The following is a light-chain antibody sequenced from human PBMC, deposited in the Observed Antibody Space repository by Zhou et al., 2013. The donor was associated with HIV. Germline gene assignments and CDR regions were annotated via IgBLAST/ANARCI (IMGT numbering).Light chain of an antibody. V-gene: IGKV1-5*03. CDR3: QQCKSYPYT. CDR1: QSINRW. Sequence: QMTQSPSTLSASVGDRVTITCRASQSINRWLAWYQQKPGRAPNLLIYKASTLASGVPSRFSGSGSGTEFTLTISSLQPDDFATYYCQQCKSYPYTFGQGTKLEIK. J-gene: IGKJ2*01. CDR2: KAS.